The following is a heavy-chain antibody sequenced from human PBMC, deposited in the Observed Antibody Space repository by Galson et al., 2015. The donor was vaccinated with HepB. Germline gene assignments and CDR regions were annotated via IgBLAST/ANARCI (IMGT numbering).Heavy chain of an antibody. CDR3: ARIGADDACDI. CDR2: ISSSSSYI. CDR1: GFTFSSYS. V-gene: IGHV3-21*01. Sequence: SLRLSCAASGFTFSSYSMNWVRQAPGKGLEWVSSISSSSSYIYYADSVKGRFTISRDNAKNSLYLQMNSLRAEDTAVYYCARIGADDACDIWGQGTMVNVSS. J-gene: IGHJ3*02. D-gene: IGHD1-26*01.